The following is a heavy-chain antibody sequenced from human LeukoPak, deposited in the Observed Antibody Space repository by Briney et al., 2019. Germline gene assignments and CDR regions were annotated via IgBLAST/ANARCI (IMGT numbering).Heavy chain of an antibody. V-gene: IGHV3-23*01. CDR1: GFTFSSYG. J-gene: IGHJ3*02. CDR2: ISGSGGST. Sequence: PGGSLRLSCAASGFTFSSYGMSWVRQAPGKGLEWVSAISGSGGSTYYADSVKCRFTISRDNSKNTLYLQMNSLRAEDTAVYYCAKDQALLWFGELLGAFDIWGQGTMVTVSS. D-gene: IGHD3-10*01. CDR3: AKDQALLWFGELLGAFDI.